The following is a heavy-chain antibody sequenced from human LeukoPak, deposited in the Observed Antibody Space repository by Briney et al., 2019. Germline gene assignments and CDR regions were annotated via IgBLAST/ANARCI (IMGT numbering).Heavy chain of an antibody. CDR2: INDRGRNI. CDR3: GKSDYGYWFDP. D-gene: IGHD4-17*01. CDR1: GFTFSSYA. V-gene: IGHV3-23*01. Sequence: GGSLRLSCAASGFTFSSYAMDWVRQAPGKGLEWVSAINDRGRNIYYADSVKGRFTISRDNSKNTLYLQMNSLRVEDTAIYYCGKSDYGYWFDPWGQGTLVTVSS. J-gene: IGHJ5*02.